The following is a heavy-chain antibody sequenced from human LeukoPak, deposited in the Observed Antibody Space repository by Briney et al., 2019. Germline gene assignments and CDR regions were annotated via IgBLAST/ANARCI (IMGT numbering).Heavy chain of an antibody. V-gene: IGHV1-18*01. D-gene: IGHD2-21*01. Sequence: GASVKVSCKASGYTFTSYGISWVRQAPGQGLEWMGWISAYNGNTNCAQKLQGRVTMTTDTSTSTAYMELRSLRSEDTAVYYCARAYCGGDCPGDYYYYYMDVWGKGTTVTVSS. J-gene: IGHJ6*03. CDR3: ARAYCGGDCPGDYYYYYMDV. CDR1: GYTFTSYG. CDR2: ISAYNGNT.